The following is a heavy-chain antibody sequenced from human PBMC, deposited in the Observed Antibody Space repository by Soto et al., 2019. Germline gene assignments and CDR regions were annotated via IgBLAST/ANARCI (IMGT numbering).Heavy chain of an antibody. D-gene: IGHD6-19*01. CDR1: GYTFTSYA. V-gene: IGHV1-3*01. Sequence: ASVKVSCKASGYTFTSYAMHWVRQAPGQRLEWMGWINAGNGNTKYSQKFQSRVTIIRDTSASTAYIELSSLRSKDTAVYYCARAVAVAADFDYWGQGTLVTVSS. CDR2: INAGNGNT. CDR3: ARAVAVAADFDY. J-gene: IGHJ4*02.